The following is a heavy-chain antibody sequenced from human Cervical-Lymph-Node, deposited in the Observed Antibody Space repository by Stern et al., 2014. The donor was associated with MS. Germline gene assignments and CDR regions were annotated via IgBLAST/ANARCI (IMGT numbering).Heavy chain of an antibody. Sequence: QVTLRESGPTLVKPTQTLTLTCTFSGFSLNTSGEGVAWIRQPPGKDLEWLAVIYWDADERYSTYLNSRLTSTKVNSKKQDGRNMANRDPVDTGTYYCAHTTVTFDEAYGLDVWGQGTTVTVSS. V-gene: IGHV2-5*02. J-gene: IGHJ6*02. CDR1: GFSLNTSGEG. CDR2: IYWDADE. CDR3: AHTTVTFDEAYGLDV. D-gene: IGHD4-17*01.